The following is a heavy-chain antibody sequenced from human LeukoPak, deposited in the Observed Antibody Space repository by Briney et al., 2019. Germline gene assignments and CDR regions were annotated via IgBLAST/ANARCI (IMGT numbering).Heavy chain of an antibody. CDR2: LNQHGSQT. D-gene: IGHD1-26*01. V-gene: IGHV3-7*01. CDR1: GFTFSEYW. J-gene: IGHJ4*02. Sequence: GGSLRLSCAVSGFTFSEYWMTWVRQTPGRGLEWVASLNQHGSQTYYVDSVKGRFTIPRDNAKNLLYLQMSSLRVEDTAIYYCARSWLIVAATPPTDHWGQGTLVTVSS. CDR3: ARSWLIVAATPPTDH.